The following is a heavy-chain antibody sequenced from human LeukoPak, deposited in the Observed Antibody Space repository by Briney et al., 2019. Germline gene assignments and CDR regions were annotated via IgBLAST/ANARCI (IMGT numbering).Heavy chain of an antibody. CDR3: ASSLAAAGYYFDY. CDR2: ISSSSSYI. D-gene: IGHD6-13*01. Sequence: PGGSLRLSCAASGFTLRSYGMNWVRQAPGKGLEWVSSISSSSSYIYYADSVKGRFTISRDNAKNSLYLQMNSLRAEDTAVYYCASSLAAAGYYFDYWGQGTLVTVSS. V-gene: IGHV3-21*01. CDR1: GFTLRSYG. J-gene: IGHJ4*02.